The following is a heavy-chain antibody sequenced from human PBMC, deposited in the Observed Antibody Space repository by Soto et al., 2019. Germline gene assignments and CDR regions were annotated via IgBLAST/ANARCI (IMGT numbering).Heavy chain of an antibody. J-gene: IGHJ3*02. CDR2: VYYSGST. V-gene: IGHV4-30-4*01. CDR3: AMELRDEFGHPVGFDI. Sequence: QVRLQESGPRLVKPSQTLTLTCTVSGDSINSGEYYWNWIRQPPGKGLEWIGYVYYSGSTYYNSSLRSRLSISLDTSKTQFSLSLGSVTAADTAMYYCAMELRDEFGHPVGFDIWGHGTPVTVSS. CDR1: GDSINSGEYY. D-gene: IGHD1-7*01.